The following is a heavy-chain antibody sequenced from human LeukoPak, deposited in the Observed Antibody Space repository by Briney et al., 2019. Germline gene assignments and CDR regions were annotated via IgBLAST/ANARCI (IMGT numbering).Heavy chain of an antibody. Sequence: GASVNVSCKASGYTFTDYYMHWVRQAPGQGLEWMGWINPNSGDTNYAQKFQGRVTMTRDTSISTAYMELSRLRSDDTAVYYCARDRKLRYFDWLLHSPYAYYYYMDVWGKGTTVTVSS. V-gene: IGHV1-2*02. J-gene: IGHJ6*03. CDR3: ARDRKLRYFDWLLHSPYAYYYYMDV. CDR2: INPNSGDT. CDR1: GYTFTDYY. D-gene: IGHD3-9*01.